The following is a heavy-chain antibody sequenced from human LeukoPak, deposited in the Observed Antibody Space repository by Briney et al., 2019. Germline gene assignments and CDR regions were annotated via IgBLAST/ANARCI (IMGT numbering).Heavy chain of an antibody. Sequence: GGSLRLSCAASGFTFSNYAMTWVRQAPGKGLEWVSSISSSSTYIYYAHSVKGRFTISRDNAKNSLYLQMNSLRAEDTAVYYCARGFIAVGGDWFDPWGQGTLVTVSS. CDR2: ISSSSTYI. CDR3: ARGFIAVGGDWFDP. J-gene: IGHJ5*02. V-gene: IGHV3-21*01. D-gene: IGHD6-19*01. CDR1: GFTFSNYA.